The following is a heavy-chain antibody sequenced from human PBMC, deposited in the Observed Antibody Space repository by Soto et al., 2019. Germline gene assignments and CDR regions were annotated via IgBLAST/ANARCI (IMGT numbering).Heavy chain of an antibody. Sequence: SETLSLTCAVYGGSFSGYYWSWIRQPPGKGLEWIGEINHSGSTNYNPSLKSRVTISVDTSKNQFSLKLSSVTAADTAVYYCARDGYWRWFDPWGQGTLVTVSS. V-gene: IGHV4-34*01. D-gene: IGHD6-25*01. J-gene: IGHJ5*02. CDR2: INHSGST. CDR1: GGSFSGYY. CDR3: ARDGYWRWFDP.